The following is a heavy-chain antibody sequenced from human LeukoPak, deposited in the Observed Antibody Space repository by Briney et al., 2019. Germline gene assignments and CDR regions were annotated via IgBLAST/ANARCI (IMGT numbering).Heavy chain of an antibody. CDR3: ARVLNRKWSYYYYYYMDV. V-gene: IGHV1-69*06. Sequence: ASVKVSCKASGGTFSNYAISWVRQAPGQGLEWMGGIIPIFGTANYAQKFRGRVTITADKSTRTAYMELSSLRSEDTAVYYCARVLNRKWSYYYYYYMDVWGKGTTVTVSS. J-gene: IGHJ6*03. CDR1: GGTFSNYA. CDR2: IIPIFGTA. D-gene: IGHD1-14*01.